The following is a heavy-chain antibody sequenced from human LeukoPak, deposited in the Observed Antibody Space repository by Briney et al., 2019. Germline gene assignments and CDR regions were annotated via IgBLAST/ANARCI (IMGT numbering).Heavy chain of an antibody. CDR3: ARERGLMWIQLWYPKDYGMDV. D-gene: IGHD5-18*01. V-gene: IGHV7-4-1*02. Sequence: ASVKVSCKASGYTFTGYYMHWVRQAPGQGLEWMGWINTNTGNPTYAQGFTGRFVFSLDTSVSKAYLQISSLKAEDTAVYYCARERGLMWIQLWYPKDYGMDVWGQGTTVTVSS. CDR1: GYTFTGYY. J-gene: IGHJ6*02. CDR2: INTNTGNP.